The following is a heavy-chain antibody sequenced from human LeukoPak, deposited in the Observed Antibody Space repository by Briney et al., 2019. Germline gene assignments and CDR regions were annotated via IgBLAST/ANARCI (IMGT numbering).Heavy chain of an antibody. J-gene: IGHJ4*02. CDR3: ARGNFYQQIGGSLDY. D-gene: IGHD2-2*01. CDR2: ISYDGSNK. Sequence: GGSLRLSCAASGFTFSSYGMHWVRQAPGKGLEGVAVISYDGSNKYYADSVKGRFTISRDNSKNTLYLQMNSLRAEDTAVYYCARGNFYQQIGGSLDYWGQGTLVTVSS. V-gene: IGHV3-30*19. CDR1: GFTFSSYG.